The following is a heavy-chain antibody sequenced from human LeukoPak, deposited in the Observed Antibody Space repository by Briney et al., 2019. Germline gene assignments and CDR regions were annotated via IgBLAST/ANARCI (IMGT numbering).Heavy chain of an antibody. CDR1: GGSISSSDYY. CDR2: INYRGST. V-gene: IGHV4-39*01. Sequence: PSETLSLTCTVSGGSISSSDYYWGWIRQPPGKGLEWIGIINYRGSTYYNPSLKSRVTTSVDTSKNQFSLKLSSVTAADTAMYYCARRDCSGGSCQYFDYWGQGTQVTASS. CDR3: ARRDCSGGSCQYFDY. J-gene: IGHJ4*02. D-gene: IGHD2-15*01.